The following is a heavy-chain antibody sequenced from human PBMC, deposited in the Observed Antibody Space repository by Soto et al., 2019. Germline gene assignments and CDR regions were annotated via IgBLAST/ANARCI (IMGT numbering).Heavy chain of an antibody. CDR1: GFTFSSYA. V-gene: IGHV3-23*01. D-gene: IGHD1-26*01. CDR3: AKEGGLSGSYYISSSYYFDY. Sequence: GGSLRLSCAASGFTFSSYAMSWVRQAPGKGLEWVSAISGSGGRTYYADSVKGRFTISRDNSKNTLYLQMNSLRAEDTSVYYCAKEGGLSGSYYISSSYYFDYWGQGTLVTVS. CDR2: ISGSGGRT. J-gene: IGHJ4*02.